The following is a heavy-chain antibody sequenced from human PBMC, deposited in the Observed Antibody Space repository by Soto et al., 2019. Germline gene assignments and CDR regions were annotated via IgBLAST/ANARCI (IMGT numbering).Heavy chain of an antibody. CDR3: ARQGEHSSSYFFDS. V-gene: IGHV4-39*01. J-gene: IGHJ4*02. CDR1: GGSISSSSYY. Sequence: SSETLSRTCTVSGGSISSSSYYWGWIRQPPGKGLEWIGSIYYSGSTYYNPSLKSRVTISVDTSKRQFSLKLSSVTAADTAVFYCARQGEHSSSYFFDSWGQGTLVTVSS. D-gene: IGHD6-6*01. CDR2: IYYSGST.